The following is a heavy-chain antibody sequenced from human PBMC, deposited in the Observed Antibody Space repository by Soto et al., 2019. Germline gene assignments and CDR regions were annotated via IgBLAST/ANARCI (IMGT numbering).Heavy chain of an antibody. CDR1: GDSISSGNHY. J-gene: IGHJ5*02. D-gene: IGHD3-10*01. CDR3: ATTDYGTAYFDP. CDR2: IFYIGTA. Sequence: SETLSLTGTVSGDSISSGNHYWSWIRQPPGKGLEWIGYIFYIGTAYYNPSLKSRLTISVDTSKNQFSLKLSSVTAEDTAVYYCATTDYGTAYFDPSGQGSLVTVCS. V-gene: IGHV4-30-4*01.